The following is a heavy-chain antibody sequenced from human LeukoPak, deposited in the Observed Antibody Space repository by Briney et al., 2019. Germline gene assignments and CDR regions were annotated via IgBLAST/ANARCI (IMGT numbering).Heavy chain of an antibody. V-gene: IGHV4-31*03. CDR1: GGSISSGGYY. J-gene: IGHJ3*02. Sequence: SETLSLTCTVSGGSISSGGYYWSWIRQHPGKGLEWIGYIYYSGSTYYNPSLKSRVTISVDTSKNQFSLKPSSVTAADTAVYYCARVGGSGCYHLEGAFDIWGQGTMVTVSS. CDR3: ARVGGSGCYHLEGAFDI. D-gene: IGHD3-10*01. CDR2: IYYSGST.